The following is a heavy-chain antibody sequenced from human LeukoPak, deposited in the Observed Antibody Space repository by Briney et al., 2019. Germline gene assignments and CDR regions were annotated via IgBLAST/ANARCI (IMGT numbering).Heavy chain of an antibody. Sequence: GGSLRLSCAASGFTFSSYAMSWVRQAPGKGLEWVSSISSSSYIYYADSVKGRFTISRDNAKNSLYLQMNSLRAEDTAVYYCAREGTTVDWGQGTLVTVSS. CDR3: AREGTTVD. V-gene: IGHV3-21*04. CDR2: ISSSSYI. J-gene: IGHJ4*02. D-gene: IGHD4-23*01. CDR1: GFTFSSYA.